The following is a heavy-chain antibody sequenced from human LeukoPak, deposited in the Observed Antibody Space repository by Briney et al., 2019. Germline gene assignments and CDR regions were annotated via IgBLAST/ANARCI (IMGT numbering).Heavy chain of an antibody. J-gene: IGHJ6*02. Sequence: KPSETLSLTCTDSGGSISSYYWSWIRQPPGKGLEWIGYIYYGGSTNYNPSLKSRVTISVDTSKNQFSLKLSSVTAADTAVYYCARAWYSSSWYYYYYGMDVWGQGTTVTVSS. CDR2: IYYGGST. CDR1: GGSISSYY. D-gene: IGHD6-13*01. V-gene: IGHV4-59*01. CDR3: ARAWYSSSWYYYYYGMDV.